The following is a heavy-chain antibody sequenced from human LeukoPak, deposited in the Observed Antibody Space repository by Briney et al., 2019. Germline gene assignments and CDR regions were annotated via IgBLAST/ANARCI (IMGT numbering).Heavy chain of an antibody. CDR2: IKQDGSEK. D-gene: IGHD3-22*01. CDR3: AREVYYDSSGYYPEGAWFDP. CDR1: GFTFSSYW. J-gene: IGHJ5*02. V-gene: IGHV3-7*01. Sequence: PGGSLRLSCAASGFTFSSYWMSWVRQAPGKGLEWVANIKQDGSEKYYVDSVKGRFTISRDNAKNSLYLQMNSLRAEDTAVYYCAREVYYDSSGYYPEGAWFDPWGKGTLVTVSS.